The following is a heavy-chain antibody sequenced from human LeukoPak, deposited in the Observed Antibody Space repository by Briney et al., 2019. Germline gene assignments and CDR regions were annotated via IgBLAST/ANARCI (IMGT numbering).Heavy chain of an antibody. CDR1: GFAFSGSA. V-gene: IGHV3-73*01. J-gene: IGHJ6*02. CDR2: IRSKADSYAT. Sequence: GGSLRLSCAASGFAFSGSAMHWVRQASGNGLEWVGRIRSKADSYATAYAASVKGRFTISRDDSKNTAYLQMNSLETEDTAVYYCARHVYDSGGFYSGMDVWGQGTTVTVSS. CDR3: ARHVYDSGGFYSGMDV. D-gene: IGHD3-22*01.